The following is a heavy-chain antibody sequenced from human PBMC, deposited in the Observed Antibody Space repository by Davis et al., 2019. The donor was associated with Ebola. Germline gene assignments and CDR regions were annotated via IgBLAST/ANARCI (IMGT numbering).Heavy chain of an antibody. CDR1: GFTFSSYG. CDR2: ISYDGSNK. J-gene: IGHJ4*02. D-gene: IGHD3-9*01. CDR3: AKDQRVDLRSLYYFDY. V-gene: IGHV3-30*18. Sequence: PGGSLRLSCAASGFTFSSYGMHWVRQAPGKGLEWVAVISYDGSNKYYADSVKGRFTISRDNSKNTLYLQMNSLRAEDTAVYYCAKDQRVDLRSLYYFDYWGQGTLVTVSS.